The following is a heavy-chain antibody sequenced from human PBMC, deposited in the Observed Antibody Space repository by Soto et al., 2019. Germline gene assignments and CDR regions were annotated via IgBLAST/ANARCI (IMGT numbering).Heavy chain of an antibody. D-gene: IGHD2-21*01. V-gene: IGHV3-48*02. J-gene: IGHJ4*02. CDR3: ARAMNIGSYSPFDH. CDR2: ISTRSNSI. CDR1: GFTFSTYS. Sequence: LRLSCAASGFTFSTYSLNWVRQAPGKGLEWISYISTRSNSIYYADSVKGRFTTSRDNAKNSLFLQMNSLKDADMGVYFCARAMNIGSYSPFDHWGRGTLVTVSS.